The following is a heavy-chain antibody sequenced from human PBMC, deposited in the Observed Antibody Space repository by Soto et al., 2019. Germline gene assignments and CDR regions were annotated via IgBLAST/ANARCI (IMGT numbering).Heavy chain of an antibody. D-gene: IGHD2-8*01. CDR1: GFTFSSYG. J-gene: IGHJ4*02. Sequence: EVQLLESGGGLVQPGGSLRLTCAASGFTFSSYGISWIRLSPGKGLEWVSVISGGGDTTYYTPSVKGRFTISRDDFRNTLYLQTNSLRTEDTAIYYCAKLRDFVVLPAGILDYWGPGTLVTVSS. CDR3: AKLRDFVVLPAGILDY. CDR2: ISGGGDTT. V-gene: IGHV3-23*01.